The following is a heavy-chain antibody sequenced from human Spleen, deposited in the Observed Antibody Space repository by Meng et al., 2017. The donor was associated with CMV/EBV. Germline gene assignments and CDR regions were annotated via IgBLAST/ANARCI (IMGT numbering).Heavy chain of an antibody. D-gene: IGHD6-19*01. CDR2: VYYSGNT. CDR3: ARAGRKGGWYGY. CDR1: GGSISTYY. V-gene: IGHV4-59*08. J-gene: IGHJ4*02. Sequence: SETLSLTCTVSGGSISTYYWSWIRQPPGKGLEWIGYVYYSGNTNYNPSLKSRVTISVDTSKNQFSLKLSSVTAADTAVYYCARAGRKGGWYGYWGQGTLVTVSS.